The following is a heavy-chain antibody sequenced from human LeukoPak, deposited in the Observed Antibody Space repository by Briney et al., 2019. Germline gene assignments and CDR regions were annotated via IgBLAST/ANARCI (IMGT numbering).Heavy chain of an antibody. V-gene: IGHV1-2*06. D-gene: IGHD2-2*01. CDR1: GYTFTGYY. J-gene: IGHJ6*02. Sequence: ASVKVSCKASGYTFTGYYMHWVRQAPGQGLEWMGRINPNSGGTNHAQKFQGRVTMTRDTSISTAYMELSRLRSDDTAVYYCARGFRSSTSYYYYGMDVWGQGTTVTVSS. CDR2: INPNSGGT. CDR3: ARGFRSSTSYYYYGMDV.